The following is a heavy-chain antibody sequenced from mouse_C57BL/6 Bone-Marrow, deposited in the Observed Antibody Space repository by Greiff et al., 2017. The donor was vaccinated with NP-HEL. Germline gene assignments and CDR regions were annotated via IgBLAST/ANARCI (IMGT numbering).Heavy chain of an antibody. V-gene: IGHV2-6*02. Sequence: VKVVESGPGLVAPSQSLSITCTVSGFSLTSYGVHWVRQPPGKGLEWLVVIWSDGSTTYNSALKSRLSISKDNSKSQVFLKMNSLQTDDTAVYYCGRNGGGGRYFDVWGTGTTVTVSS. CDR2: IWSDGST. CDR1: GFSLTSYG. J-gene: IGHJ1*03. CDR3: GRNGGGGRYFDV.